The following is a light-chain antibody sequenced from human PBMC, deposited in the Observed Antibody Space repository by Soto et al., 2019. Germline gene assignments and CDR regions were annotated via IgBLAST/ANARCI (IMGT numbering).Light chain of an antibody. CDR1: QSVSSSY. CDR2: GAS. CDR3: QQYGSSPPT. J-gene: IGKJ1*01. V-gene: IGKV3-20*01. Sequence: EIVLTQSPVTLSLSPGERDTLSCRASQSVSSSYLAWYQQKPGQAPRLLIYGASSRATGIPDRFSGSGSGTDFTLTISRLEPEDFAVYYCQQYGSSPPTFGPGTKVDIK.